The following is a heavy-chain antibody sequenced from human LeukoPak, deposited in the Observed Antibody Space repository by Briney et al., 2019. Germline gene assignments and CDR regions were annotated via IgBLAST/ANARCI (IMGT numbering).Heavy chain of an antibody. D-gene: IGHD6-19*01. CDR1: GGSISSYY. CDR2: IYYSGST. CDR3: ARAGYSSGWYAAYYYYGMDV. Sequence: PSETLSLTCTVSGGSISSYYWSWIRQPPGKGLEWIGYIYYSGSTNYNPSLKSRVTISVDTSKNQFSLKLSSVTAADTAVYYCARAGYSSGWYAAYYYYGMDVWGQGTTVTVSS. J-gene: IGHJ6*02. V-gene: IGHV4-59*01.